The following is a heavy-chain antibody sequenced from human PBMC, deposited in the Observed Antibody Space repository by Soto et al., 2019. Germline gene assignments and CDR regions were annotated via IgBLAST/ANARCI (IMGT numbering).Heavy chain of an antibody. CDR3: ARDQVRYYYDSSGILGY. J-gene: IGHJ4*02. CDR1: GYTFTSYG. V-gene: IGHV1-18*01. D-gene: IGHD3-22*01. Sequence: XVKVSCKASGYTFTSYGISWVRHAPGQGLEWMGWISAYNGNTNYAQKLQGRVTMTTDTSTSTAYMELRSLRSDETAVYYCARDQVRYYYDSSGILGYWGQGTLVTVSS. CDR2: ISAYNGNT.